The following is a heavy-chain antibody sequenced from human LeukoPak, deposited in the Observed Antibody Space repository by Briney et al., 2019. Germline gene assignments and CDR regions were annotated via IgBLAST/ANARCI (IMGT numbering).Heavy chain of an antibody. CDR2: ISAYNGNT. Sequence: ASVKVSCKASGYTFTSYGISWVRLAPGQGLEWMGWISAYNGNTNYAQKLQGRVTMTTDTSTSTAYMELRSLRSDDTAVYYCARVVGLTGYSSSWYSGYYYYMDVWGKGTTVTVSS. CDR1: GYTFTSYG. J-gene: IGHJ6*03. D-gene: IGHD6-13*01. V-gene: IGHV1-18*01. CDR3: ARVVGLTGYSSSWYSGYYYYMDV.